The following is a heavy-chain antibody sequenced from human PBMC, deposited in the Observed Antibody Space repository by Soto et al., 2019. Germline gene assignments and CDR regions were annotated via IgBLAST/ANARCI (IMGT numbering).Heavy chain of an antibody. V-gene: IGHV1-18*01. CDR3: ARTYGNSWYSP. CDR1: GYTFTSYG. Sequence: ASVKVSCKASGYTFTSYGITWVRQAPGQGLEWMGWISTYNGNTNYAQNLQGRVTMTTDTSTNTAYMELRSLRSDDTAVYYCARTYGNSWYSPWGQRPLVTVSS. CDR2: ISTYNGNT. J-gene: IGHJ5*02. D-gene: IGHD2-2*02.